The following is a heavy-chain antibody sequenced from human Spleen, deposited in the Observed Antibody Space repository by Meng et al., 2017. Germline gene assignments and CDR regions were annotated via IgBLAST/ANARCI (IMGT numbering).Heavy chain of an antibody. Sequence: LSLTCAASGFTFSSYEMNWVRQAPGKGLEWVSAISGSGGSTYYADSVKGRFTISRDNSRNTLYLQMNSLRAEDTAVYYCAKGTLGYCNGGSCYEFDYWGQGTLVTVSS. D-gene: IGHD2-15*01. V-gene: IGHV3-23*01. CDR2: ISGSGGST. CDR1: GFTFSSYE. CDR3: AKGTLGYCNGGSCYEFDY. J-gene: IGHJ4*02.